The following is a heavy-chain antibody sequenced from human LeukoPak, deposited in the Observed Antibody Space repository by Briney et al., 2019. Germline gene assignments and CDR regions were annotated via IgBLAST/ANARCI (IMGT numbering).Heavy chain of an antibody. Sequence: PGGSLRLSCAASGFTFSSYGMHWVRQAPGKGLEWVAFIRYDGSNKYYADSVKGRFTISRDNSKNTLYLQMNSLRAEDTAVYYCAKDHGYSLSDFDYWGQGTLVTVSS. CDR3: AKDHGYSLSDFDY. D-gene: IGHD5-24*01. J-gene: IGHJ4*02. CDR1: GFTFSSYG. V-gene: IGHV3-30*02. CDR2: IRYDGSNK.